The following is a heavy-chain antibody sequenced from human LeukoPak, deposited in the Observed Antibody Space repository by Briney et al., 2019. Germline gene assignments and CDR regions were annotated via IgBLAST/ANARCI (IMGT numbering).Heavy chain of an antibody. D-gene: IGHD3-10*01. V-gene: IGHV4-39*07. CDR1: GGSINSSGYY. Sequence: SETLSLTCTVSGGSINSSGYYWSWIRQPPGKGLEWIGEINHSGSTNYNPSLKSRVTISVDTSKNQFSLKLSSVTAADTAVYYCARVPMVRGVINYWGQGTLVTVSS. J-gene: IGHJ4*02. CDR2: INHSGST. CDR3: ARVPMVRGVINY.